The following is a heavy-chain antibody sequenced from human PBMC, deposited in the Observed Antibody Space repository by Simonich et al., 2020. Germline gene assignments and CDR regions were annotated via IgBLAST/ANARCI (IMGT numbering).Heavy chain of an antibody. CDR2: IYHSGST. J-gene: IGHJ4*02. V-gene: IGHV4-38-2*01. Sequence: VQLQESGPGLVKPSETLYLTCAVSGSSISSGYYWGWIRQPPGKGLEWIGSIYHSGSTYYNPSLKSRVTISVDTSKNQFSLKLSSVTAADTAVYYCARVDNWNYFDYWGQGTLVTVSS. CDR3: ARVDNWNYFDY. D-gene: IGHD1-20*01. CDR1: GSSISSGYY.